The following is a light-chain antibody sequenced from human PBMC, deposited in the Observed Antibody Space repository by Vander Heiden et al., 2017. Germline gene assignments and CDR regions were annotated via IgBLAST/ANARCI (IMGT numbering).Light chain of an antibody. Sequence: QSALPQPASVSGSPGLSITISCPGPRRDIGGYSYVSWYQRHPGKAPKLIIYDVDSRPSGVSNLFSGSKSGKTASLTISGLQAEDEAEYYCSSYTTSGTFPYVFGAGTQVTVL. V-gene: IGLV2-14*01. CDR2: DVD. CDR3: SSYTTSGTFPYV. CDR1: RRDIGGYSY. J-gene: IGLJ1*01.